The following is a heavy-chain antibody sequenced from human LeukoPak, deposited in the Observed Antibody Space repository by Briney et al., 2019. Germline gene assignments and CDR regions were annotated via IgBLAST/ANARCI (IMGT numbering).Heavy chain of an antibody. V-gene: IGHV1-2*02. CDR3: ARDTATTRGPWVYFDY. CDR2: INPNSGGT. J-gene: IGHJ4*02. Sequence: GASVKVSCKASGYTFTGYYMHWVRQAPGQGLEWMGWINPNSGGTNYAQKFQGRVTMTMDTSISTAYMELSRLRSDDTAVYYCARDTATTRGPWVYFDYWGQGTLVTVSS. D-gene: IGHD5-18*01. CDR1: GYTFTGYY.